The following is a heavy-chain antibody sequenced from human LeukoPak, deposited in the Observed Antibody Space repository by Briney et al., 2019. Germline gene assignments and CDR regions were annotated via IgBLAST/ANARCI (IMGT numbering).Heavy chain of an antibody. CDR1: GFTFSSYS. D-gene: IGHD6-19*01. CDR3: ARDPPSSGWSGSFDY. CDR2: ISSSSSYI. J-gene: IGHJ4*02. V-gene: IGHV3-21*01. Sequence: GGSLRLSCAASGFTFSSYSMNWVRQAPGKGLEWVSSISSSSSYIYYADSVKGRFTISRDNAKNSLYLQMNSLRAEDTAVYYCARDPPSSGWSGSFDYWGQGTLVTVSS.